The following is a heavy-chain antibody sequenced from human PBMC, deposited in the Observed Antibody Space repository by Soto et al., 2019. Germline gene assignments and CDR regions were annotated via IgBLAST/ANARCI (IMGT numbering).Heavy chain of an antibody. CDR1: GDSISSGDYY. V-gene: IGHV4-30-4*01. J-gene: IGHJ4*02. CDR2: IHSSGNT. D-gene: IGHD4-17*01. Sequence: QVQLQESGPGLVKPSQTLSLTCTVSGDSISSGDYYWSWIRQPPGEGLEWLGYIHSSGNTYYNPRRRSRDNTSVATYNNLFSRRLSSATADTAVYFCARGAYGDYYFDCWGQGTLVTVSS. CDR3: ARGAYGDYYFDC.